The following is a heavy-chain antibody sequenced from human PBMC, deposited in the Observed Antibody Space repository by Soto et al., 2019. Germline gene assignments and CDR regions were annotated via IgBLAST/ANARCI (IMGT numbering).Heavy chain of an antibody. D-gene: IGHD4-17*01. CDR3: ARTLYGDNVGY. CDR2: INPNSGDT. J-gene: IGHJ4*02. CDR1: GYTFTGYY. Sequence: ASVKVSCKASGYTFTGYYMHWVRQAPGQGLEWMGWINPNSGDTGYAQKFQGRVTMTRNTSISTAYMELSSLRSEDTAVYYCARTLYGDNVGYWGQGTLVTVSS. V-gene: IGHV1-8*02.